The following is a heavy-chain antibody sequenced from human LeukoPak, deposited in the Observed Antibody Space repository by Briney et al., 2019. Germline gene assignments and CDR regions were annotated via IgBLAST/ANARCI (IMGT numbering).Heavy chain of an antibody. CDR2: ITWNSGNL. D-gene: IGHD2/OR15-2a*01. J-gene: IGHJ5*02. CDR1: GFTFDDYA. V-gene: IGHV3-9*01. CDR3: ARAARADCTSPTCHSWLAP. Sequence: GGSLRLSCVASGFTFDDYAMHWVRQAPGKGLEWVSGITWNSGNLAYADFVKGRFTIARDNAKNSLYLQMNSLRAEDTAVYYCARAARADCTSPTCHSWLAPWGQGTQVTVSS.